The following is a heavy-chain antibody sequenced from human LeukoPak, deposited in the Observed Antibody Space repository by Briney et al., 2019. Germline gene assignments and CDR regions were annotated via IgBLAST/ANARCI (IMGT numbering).Heavy chain of an antibody. V-gene: IGHV3-48*03. CDR1: GFTFSSYE. CDR3: ARDRGGWYRWFDP. CDR2: ISASGSGI. Sequence: GGSLRLSCAASGFTFSSYEMNWVRQAPGKGLEWLSYISASGSGIHYADSVKGRFTISGDNAKNSVYLQMNSLRAEDTAVYYCARDRGGWYRWFDPWGQGTLVTVSS. J-gene: IGHJ5*02. D-gene: IGHD6-19*01.